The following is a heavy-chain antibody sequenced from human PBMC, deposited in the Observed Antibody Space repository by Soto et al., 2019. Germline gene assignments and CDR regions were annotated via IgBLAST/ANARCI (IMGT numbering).Heavy chain of an antibody. CDR3: ARDLSDNWNYIYGMDV. Sequence: ASVKVSCKASGYTFTSYDINWVRQAPGQGLEWMGIINPSGGSTSYAQKFQGRVTMTRDTSTSTVYMELSSLRSEDTAVYYCARDLSDNWNYIYGMDVWGQGTTVTVSS. CDR2: INPSGGST. J-gene: IGHJ6*02. D-gene: IGHD1-7*01. CDR1: GYTFTSYD. V-gene: IGHV1-46*01.